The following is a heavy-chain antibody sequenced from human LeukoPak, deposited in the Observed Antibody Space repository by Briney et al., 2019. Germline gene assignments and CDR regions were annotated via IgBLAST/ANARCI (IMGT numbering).Heavy chain of an antibody. CDR3: ARENTAVAGIDY. Sequence: ASVKVSCKASGYTFTSYYMHWVRQAPGQGLEWMGWINPNSGGTNYAQKFQGRVTMTRDTSISTAYMELSRLRSDDTAVYYCARENTAVAGIDYWGQGTLVTVSS. CDR1: GYTFTSYY. J-gene: IGHJ4*02. CDR2: INPNSGGT. V-gene: IGHV1-2*02. D-gene: IGHD6-19*01.